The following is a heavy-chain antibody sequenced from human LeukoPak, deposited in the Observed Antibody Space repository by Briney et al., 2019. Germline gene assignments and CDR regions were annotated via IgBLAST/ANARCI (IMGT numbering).Heavy chain of an antibody. Sequence: PSETLSLTCTVSGGSISSHYWSWIRQPPGKGLEWIGYIYYSGSTNYNPSLKSRVTISVDTSKNQFSLKLSSVTAAVTAVYYCAREEYYYDSSGYYHHSDWFDPWGQGTLVTVSS. CDR2: IYYSGST. J-gene: IGHJ5*02. CDR1: GGSISSHY. D-gene: IGHD3-22*01. V-gene: IGHV4-59*11. CDR3: AREEYYYDSSGYYHHSDWFDP.